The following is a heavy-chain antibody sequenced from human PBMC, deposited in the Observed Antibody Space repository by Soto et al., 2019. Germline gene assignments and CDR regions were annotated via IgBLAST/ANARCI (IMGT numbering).Heavy chain of an antibody. D-gene: IGHD3-22*01. CDR3: ARGDYFESSGYSFDF. CDR2: ISYDGNNK. CDR1: VFICSNFA. J-gene: IGHJ4*02. V-gene: IGHV3-30-3*01. Sequence: GSLRLSCAASVFICSNFAMHWVRQAPGKGLEWMAFISYDGNNKYYADSVKGQFTISRDNSKNTVYLQMQSLRAEDTALYYCARGDYFESSGYSFDFWGQGTLVTVSS.